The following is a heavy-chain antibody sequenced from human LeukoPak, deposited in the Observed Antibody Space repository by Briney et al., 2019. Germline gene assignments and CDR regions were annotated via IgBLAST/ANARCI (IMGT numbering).Heavy chain of an antibody. Sequence: ASVKVSCKASGYSFVGYGITWVRQAPGQGLEWMGWFNPENGNTNYAQKVQGRVTMTTDTSTSTAYMELRSLRSDDTAVYYYASDYYDSSGYPTGFDYWGQGTLVTVSS. CDR3: ASDYYDSSGYPTGFDY. J-gene: IGHJ4*02. CDR1: GYSFVGYG. D-gene: IGHD3-22*01. CDR2: FNPENGNT. V-gene: IGHV1-18*01.